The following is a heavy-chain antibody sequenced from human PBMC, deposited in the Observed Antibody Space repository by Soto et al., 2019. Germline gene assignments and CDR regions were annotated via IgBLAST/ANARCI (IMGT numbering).Heavy chain of an antibody. CDR2: FDPEDGET. D-gene: IGHD3-3*01. V-gene: IGHV1-24*01. CDR1: GYTLTELS. CDR3: ATKTYDFWSGYPTGAFDI. Sequence: AASVKACKVSGYTLTELSMHWVRQAPGKGLEWMGGFDPEDGETIYAQKFQGRVTMTEDTSTDTAYMELSSLRSEDTAVYYCATKTYDFWSGYPTGAFDIWGQGTMVTVSS. J-gene: IGHJ3*02.